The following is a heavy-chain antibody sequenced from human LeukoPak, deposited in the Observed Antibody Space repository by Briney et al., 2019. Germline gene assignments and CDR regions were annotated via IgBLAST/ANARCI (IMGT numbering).Heavy chain of an antibody. D-gene: IGHD3-3*01. Sequence: GGSLRLSCAGSGFTFSSYSMNWVRQAPGKGLEWVSSISSGGTYIYYADSVKGRFTISRDNTKNSLYLQVNSLRAEDTAVYYCARSGNMGYWGQGTLVTVSS. CDR3: ARSGNMGY. J-gene: IGHJ4*02. V-gene: IGHV3-21*01. CDR1: GFTFSSYS. CDR2: ISSGGTYI.